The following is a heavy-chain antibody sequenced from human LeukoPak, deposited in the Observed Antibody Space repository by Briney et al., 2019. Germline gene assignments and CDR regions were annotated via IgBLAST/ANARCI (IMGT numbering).Heavy chain of an antibody. CDR2: ISGSGATT. V-gene: IGHV3-23*01. Sequence: GGSLRLSCAASEFIFSNYAMTWVRHAPGKGLEWVSSISGSGATTYYADSVKGRFTISRDNSKNTLFLQFTSLRAEDTAVYYCAKDKATVAAKGPFDYWGQGTLVTVSS. J-gene: IGHJ4*02. D-gene: IGHD2-15*01. CDR3: AKDKATVAAKGPFDY. CDR1: EFIFSNYA.